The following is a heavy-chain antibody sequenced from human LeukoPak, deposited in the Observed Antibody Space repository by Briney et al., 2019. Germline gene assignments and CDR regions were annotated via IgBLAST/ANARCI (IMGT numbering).Heavy chain of an antibody. CDR1: AFTLSTYG. J-gene: IGHJ4*02. CDR3: ARDSLPMAVTGTFDH. D-gene: IGHD6-19*01. V-gene: IGHV3-33*01. CDR2: IWFDGSNI. Sequence: GGSLRLSCAAPAFTLSTYGMHWVRQAPGKGLEWVTFIWFDGSNIHYADSVKGRVIISRDNSKSALYLQMNSLRPEDTAIYYFARDSLPMAVTGTFDHWGQGALVTVSS.